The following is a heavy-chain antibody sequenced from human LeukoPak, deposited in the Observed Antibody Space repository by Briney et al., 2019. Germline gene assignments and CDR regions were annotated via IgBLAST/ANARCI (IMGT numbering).Heavy chain of an antibody. CDR1: GFTFSSHW. V-gene: IGHV3-7*03. D-gene: IGHD1-26*01. CDR3: ARGRFIAGTTAYCFDY. CDR2: INQGEGEK. J-gene: IGHJ4*02. Sequence: GGSLRLSCVDSGFTFSSHWMSWVRQAPGKGLEWVANINQGEGEKYYVDSVKGRFTISRDNAKKSLFLQMNSLRAEDTAVYYCARGRFIAGTTAYCFDYWGQGTLVTVSS.